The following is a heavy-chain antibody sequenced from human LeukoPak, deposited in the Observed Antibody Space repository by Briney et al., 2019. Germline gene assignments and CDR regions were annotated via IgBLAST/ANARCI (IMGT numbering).Heavy chain of an antibody. CDR1: GGSISSYY. CDR2: IYSSGST. Sequence: PSETLSLTCTVSGGSISSYYWSWLRQPPGKGLEWIGYIYSSGSTNYNPSLKSRVTIFVDTSKNQFSLKLSSVTAADTAVYYCARRSSTWSFDYWGQGTLVTVSS. CDR3: ARRSSTWSFDY. J-gene: IGHJ4*02. D-gene: IGHD6-13*01. V-gene: IGHV4-59*08.